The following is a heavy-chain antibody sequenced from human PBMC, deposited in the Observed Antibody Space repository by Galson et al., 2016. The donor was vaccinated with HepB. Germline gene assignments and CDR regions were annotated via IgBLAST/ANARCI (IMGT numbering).Heavy chain of an antibody. CDR2: INPSRGDT. V-gene: IGHV1-2*06. CDR3: ARGTVGAVDY. Sequence: SVKVSCKASGYIFTHYHIHWVRQAPGQGLEWMGRINPSRGDTIYAQNFRGRVTMTRDMSISTAYLDLTSDDTAVYFCARGTVGAVDYWGQGTLVTVSS. CDR1: GYIFTHYH. D-gene: IGHD1-26*01. J-gene: IGHJ4*02.